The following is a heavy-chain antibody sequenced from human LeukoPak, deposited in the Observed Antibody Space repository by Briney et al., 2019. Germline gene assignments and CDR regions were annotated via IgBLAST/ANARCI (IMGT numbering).Heavy chain of an antibody. J-gene: IGHJ4*02. CDR1: GFTFSSYG. CDR3: AKDCSPPDSSGWYFDY. D-gene: IGHD6-19*01. Sequence: PGRSLRLSCAASGFTFSSYGMHWVRQAPGKGLEWVAVISYDGSNKYYADSVKGRFTISRDNSKNTLYLQMNSLRAEDTAVYYCAKDCSPPDSSGWYFDYWGQGTLVTVSS. CDR2: ISYDGSNK. V-gene: IGHV3-30*18.